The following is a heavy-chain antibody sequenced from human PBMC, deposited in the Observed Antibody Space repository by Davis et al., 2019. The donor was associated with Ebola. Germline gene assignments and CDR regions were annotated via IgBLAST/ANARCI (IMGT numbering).Heavy chain of an antibody. D-gene: IGHD3-22*01. Sequence: SVKVSCKASGGAFSSYAFSWVRQAPGQGLEWMGGIIPILRASNFAQKFQDRVTITADESTKTVYMELRSLRSEDTAVYYCARVRTGYYYDSSDSPSWFDPWGQGTLVTVSS. CDR1: GGAFSSYA. V-gene: IGHV1-69*13. J-gene: IGHJ5*02. CDR3: ARVRTGYYYDSSDSPSWFDP. CDR2: IIPILRAS.